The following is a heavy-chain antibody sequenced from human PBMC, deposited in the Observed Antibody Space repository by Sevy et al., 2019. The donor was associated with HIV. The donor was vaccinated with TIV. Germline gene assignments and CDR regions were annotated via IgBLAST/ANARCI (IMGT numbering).Heavy chain of an antibody. CDR3: AGRGEREQWLADYYYYMDV. CDR2: IWYDGSNK. Sequence: GGSLRLSCAASGFTFSSYGMHWVRQAPGKGLEWVAVIWYDGSNKYYADSVKGRFTISRDNSKNTLYLQMNSLRAEDTAVYYCAGRGEREQWLADYYYYMDVWGKGTTVTVSS. D-gene: IGHD6-19*01. V-gene: IGHV3-33*08. CDR1: GFTFSSYG. J-gene: IGHJ6*03.